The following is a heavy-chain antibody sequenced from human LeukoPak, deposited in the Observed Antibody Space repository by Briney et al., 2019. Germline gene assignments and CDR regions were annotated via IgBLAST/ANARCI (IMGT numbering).Heavy chain of an antibody. CDR1: GFSFSSYA. V-gene: IGHV3-23*01. CDR3: AKAVDGYNYNY. CDR2: ISGSGGST. D-gene: IGHD5-24*01. Sequence: GGSLRLSCAASGFSFSSYAMSWVRQAPGKGLEWVSAISGSGGSTYYADSVKGRFTISRDNSKNTLYLQMNSLRAEDTAVYYCAKAVDGYNYNYWGQGTLVTVSS. J-gene: IGHJ4*02.